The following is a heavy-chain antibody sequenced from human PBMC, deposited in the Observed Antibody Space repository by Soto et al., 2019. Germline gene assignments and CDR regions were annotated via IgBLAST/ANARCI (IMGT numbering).Heavy chain of an antibody. J-gene: IGHJ6*02. CDR2: IRTRKNRYVT. V-gene: IGHV3-73*01. CDR3: ARIELGLDV. CDR1: GFTFSVSA. Sequence: EVQLVQSGGGRVQPGGSLKLSCEASGFTFSVSAIHWVRLASGKGLEWVGRIRTRKNRYVTTYAASVKGRFSLSRDDSKNTAYLQMHSLKTGDTAVYYCARIELGLDVWGQGTTVIVS. D-gene: IGHD3-10*01.